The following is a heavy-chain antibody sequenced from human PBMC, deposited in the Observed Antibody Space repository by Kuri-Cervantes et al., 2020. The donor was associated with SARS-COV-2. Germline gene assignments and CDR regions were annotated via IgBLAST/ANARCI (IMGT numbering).Heavy chain of an antibody. D-gene: IGHD3-10*01. CDR3: AKELLWFGDLHGGYFDY. J-gene: IGHJ4*02. Sequence: SVKVSCKASGGTFSSYTISWVRQAPGQGLEWMGEIITAFGTANYAQKFQDRVTLIADKSTSTVFMELSRLSSEDTAVYYCAKELLWFGDLHGGYFDYWGQGTLVTVSS. CDR1: GGTFSSYT. CDR2: IITAFGTA. V-gene: IGHV1-69*06.